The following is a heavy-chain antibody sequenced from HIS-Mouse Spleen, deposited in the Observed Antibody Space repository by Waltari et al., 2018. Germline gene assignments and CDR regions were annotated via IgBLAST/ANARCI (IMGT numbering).Heavy chain of an antibody. CDR2: IYYSGSN. CDR1: GGSISSSSYY. V-gene: IGHV4-39*07. Sequence: QLQLQESGPGLVKPSETLSLTCTVSGGSISSSSYYWGWIRQPPGKGLEWIGSIYYSGSNYYNPSLKSRVTISGDTSKNQCSLKLSSVTAADTAVYYCAREIPYSSSWYDWYFDLWGRGTLVTVSS. D-gene: IGHD6-13*01. CDR3: AREIPYSSSWYDWYFDL. J-gene: IGHJ2*01.